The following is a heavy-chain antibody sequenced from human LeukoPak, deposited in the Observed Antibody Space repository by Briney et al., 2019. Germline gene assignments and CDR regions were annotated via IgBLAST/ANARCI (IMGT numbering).Heavy chain of an antibody. CDR1: GFTFSSFG. CDR2: ISSSSSYI. V-gene: IGHV3-21*01. D-gene: IGHD6-19*01. CDR3: ARDTRRAVAEN. Sequence: GGSLRLSCAASGFTFSSFGINWVRQAPGKGLEWVSSISSSSSYIYYADSVKGRFTISRDNAKNSLYLQKNSLRAEDTAVYYCARDTRRAVAENWGQGTLVTVSS. J-gene: IGHJ4*02.